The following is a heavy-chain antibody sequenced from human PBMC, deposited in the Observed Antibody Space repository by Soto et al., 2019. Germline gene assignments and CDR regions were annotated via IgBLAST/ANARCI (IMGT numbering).Heavy chain of an antibody. CDR3: VRLLWSRGDWFDP. Sequence: QVQLQESGPGLVKPSETLSLTCTVSGGSISSYYWSWIRQPTGKGLEWIGYIYYSGSTNYNPSLNSRFSQSVNTSKNQFSLKLSSVTAADTAVYYCVRLLWSRGDWFDPWGQGTLVTVSS. D-gene: IGHD3-10*01. CDR1: GGSISSYY. CDR2: IYYSGST. V-gene: IGHV4-59*08. J-gene: IGHJ5*02.